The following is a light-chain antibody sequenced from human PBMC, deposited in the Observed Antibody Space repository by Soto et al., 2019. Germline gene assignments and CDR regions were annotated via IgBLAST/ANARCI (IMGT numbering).Light chain of an antibody. CDR2: SAS. J-gene: IGKJ2*01. Sequence: DIQMTQSPSSLSASVGDRVTISCRASQIISTYLNWYQQKPGKAPKFLIYSASSLQSGVPSRFSGSGSGTEFTLTISSLQPEDFATYYCQQSYSTPFTFGQGTKMEIK. CDR3: QQSYSTPFT. CDR1: QIISTY. V-gene: IGKV1-39*01.